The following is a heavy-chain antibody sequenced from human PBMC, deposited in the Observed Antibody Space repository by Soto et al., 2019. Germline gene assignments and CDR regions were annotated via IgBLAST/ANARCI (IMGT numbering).Heavy chain of an antibody. J-gene: IGHJ3*02. CDR1: GYTFTIYA. CDR3: ARVLRYFDWSLDAFDI. D-gene: IGHD3-9*01. Sequence: GASVKVSCKASGYTFTIYAMHWVRQAPGQRLEWMGWINAGNGNTKYSQKFQGRVTITRDTSASTAYMELSSLRSEDTAVYYCARVLRYFDWSLDAFDIWGQGTMVTVSS. CDR2: INAGNGNT. V-gene: IGHV1-3*01.